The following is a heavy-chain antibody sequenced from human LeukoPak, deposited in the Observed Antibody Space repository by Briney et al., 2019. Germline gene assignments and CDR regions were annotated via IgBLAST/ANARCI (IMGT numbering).Heavy chain of an antibody. CDR2: IGTADDT. V-gene: IGHV3-13*01. Sequence: PGGSLRLSCAASGFTFSSYDMHWVRQATGKGLEWVSTIGTADDTYYPGSVKGRFTISRENAKNSLYLQMNSLRAEDTAVYYCARESSSGWHGPLDYWGQGTLVTVSS. CDR3: ARESSSGWHGPLDY. D-gene: IGHD6-19*01. J-gene: IGHJ4*02. CDR1: GFTFSSYD.